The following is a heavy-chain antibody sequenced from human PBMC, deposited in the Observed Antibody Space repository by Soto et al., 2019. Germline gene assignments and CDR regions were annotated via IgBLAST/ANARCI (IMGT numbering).Heavy chain of an antibody. CDR2: ISYDGSNK. D-gene: IGHD5-12*01. Sequence: GGSLRLSCAASGFTFSSYAMHWVRQAPGKGLEWVAVISYDGSNKYYADSVKGRFTISRDNSKNTLYLQMNSLRDEDTAVYYCARDRIPSGYDSYSWFDPWGQGTLVTVSS. V-gene: IGHV3-30-3*01. CDR3: ARDRIPSGYDSYSWFDP. CDR1: GFTFSSYA. J-gene: IGHJ5*02.